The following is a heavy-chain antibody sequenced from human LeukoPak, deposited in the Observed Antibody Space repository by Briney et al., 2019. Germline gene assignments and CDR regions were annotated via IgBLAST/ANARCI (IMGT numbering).Heavy chain of an antibody. CDR1: GFTFSSYG. Sequence: GGSLRLSCAASGFTFSSYGMHWVRQAPGKGLEWVAVIWYDGSNKYYADSVKGRFTISRDNSKNTLYLQMNSLRAEDTAVYYCASSSSHYYYGMDVWGKGTTVTVSS. V-gene: IGHV3-33*01. D-gene: IGHD6-13*01. CDR3: ASSSSHYYYGMDV. J-gene: IGHJ6*04. CDR2: IWYDGSNK.